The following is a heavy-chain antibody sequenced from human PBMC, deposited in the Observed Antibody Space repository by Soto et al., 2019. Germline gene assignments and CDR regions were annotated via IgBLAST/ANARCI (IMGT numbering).Heavy chain of an antibody. CDR1: GYTFTSYG. J-gene: IGHJ1*01. CDR3: ARGYYDSSGYYYRDETFQH. D-gene: IGHD3-22*01. CDR2: ISAYNGNT. V-gene: IGHV1-18*04. Sequence: GASVKVSCKASGYTFTSYGISWVRQAPGQGLEWMGWISAYNGNTNYAQKLQGRVTMTTDTSTSTAYMELRSLRSDDTAVYYCARGYYDSSGYYYRDETFQHWGQGTLVTVSS.